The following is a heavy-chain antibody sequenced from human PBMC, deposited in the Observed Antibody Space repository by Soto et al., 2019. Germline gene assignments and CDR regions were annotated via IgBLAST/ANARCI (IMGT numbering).Heavy chain of an antibody. CDR2: ISSSSSYI. J-gene: IGHJ6*02. V-gene: IGHV3-21*01. D-gene: IGHD6-25*01. CDR3: ARVGGGDYYYYGMDV. Sequence: PGGSLRLSCAASGFTFSSYSMNWVRQAPGKGLEWVSSISSSSSYIYYADSVKGRFTISRDNAKNSLYLQMNSLRAEDTAVYYCARVGGGDYYYYGMDVWGQGTTVTVSS. CDR1: GFTFSSYS.